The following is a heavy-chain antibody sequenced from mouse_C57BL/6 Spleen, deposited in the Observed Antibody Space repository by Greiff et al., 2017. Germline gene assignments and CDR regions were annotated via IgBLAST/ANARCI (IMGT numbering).Heavy chain of an antibody. Sequence: DVKLQESGGGLVKPGGSLKLSCAASGFTFSDYGMHWVRQAPEKGLEWVAYISSGSSTIYYADTVKGRFTISRDNAKNTLFLQMTSLRSEDTAMYYCARILDGYYVGAMDYWGQGTSVTVSS. V-gene: IGHV5-17*01. CDR1: GFTFSDYG. J-gene: IGHJ4*01. CDR3: ARILDGYYVGAMDY. D-gene: IGHD2-3*01. CDR2: ISSGSSTI.